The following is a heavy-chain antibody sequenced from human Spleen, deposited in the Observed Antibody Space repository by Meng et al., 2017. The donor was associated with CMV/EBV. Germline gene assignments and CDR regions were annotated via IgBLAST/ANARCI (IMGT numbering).Heavy chain of an antibody. CDR1: SISSGGYY. V-gene: IGHV4-31*02. CDR2: IYYRGST. J-gene: IGHJ5*02. D-gene: IGHD3-3*01. CDR3: ARGGDFWSGYDPNWFDP. Sequence: SISSGGYYWSCIRQHPGKGLEWIGYIYYRGSTYYNPSLKSRVTISVDTSKNQFSLKLSSVTAADTAVYYCARGGDFWSGYDPNWFDPWGQGTLVTVSS.